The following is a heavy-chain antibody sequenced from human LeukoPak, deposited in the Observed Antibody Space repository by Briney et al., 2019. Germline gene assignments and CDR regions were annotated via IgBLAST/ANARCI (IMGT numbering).Heavy chain of an antibody. V-gene: IGHV4-59*01. CDR1: GGPISSYY. Sequence: SETLSLTCTVSGGPISSYYWSWIRQPPGKGLEWIGYIYYSGSTNYNPSLKSRVTISVDTSKNQFSLKLSSVTAADTAVYYCARPTTTGGGSAFDIWGQGTMVTVSS. CDR3: ARPTTTGGGSAFDI. D-gene: IGHD1-14*01. J-gene: IGHJ3*02. CDR2: IYYSGST.